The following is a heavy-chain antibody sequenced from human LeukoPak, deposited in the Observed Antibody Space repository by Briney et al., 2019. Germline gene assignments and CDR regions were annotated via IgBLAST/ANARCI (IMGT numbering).Heavy chain of an antibody. CDR2: ISSSSSYI. J-gene: IGHJ4*02. CDR1: GFTFSSYS. CDR3: ARDYGAVGATEYFDY. Sequence: GGSLRLSCAASGFTFSSYSMNWVRQAPGKGLEWVSSISSSSSYIYYADSVKGRFTISRDNAKNSLYLQMNSLRAEDTAVYYCARDYGAVGATEYFDYWGQGTLVTVSS. V-gene: IGHV3-21*01. D-gene: IGHD1-26*01.